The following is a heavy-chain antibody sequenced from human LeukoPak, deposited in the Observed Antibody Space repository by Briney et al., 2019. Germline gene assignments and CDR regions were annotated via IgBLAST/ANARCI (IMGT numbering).Heavy chain of an antibody. CDR2: INPNSGGT. J-gene: IGHJ4*02. V-gene: IGHV1-2*02. CDR3: ARGPHWDPHFDY. CDR1: GYTFTDYY. Sequence: ASVKVSCKASGYTFTDYYMHWVRQAPGQGLEWMGWINPNSGGTNYAQKFLGRVTMTRDTSISTAYMELSRLRSDDTAVYYCARGPHWDPHFDYWGQGTLVTVSP. D-gene: IGHD7-27*01.